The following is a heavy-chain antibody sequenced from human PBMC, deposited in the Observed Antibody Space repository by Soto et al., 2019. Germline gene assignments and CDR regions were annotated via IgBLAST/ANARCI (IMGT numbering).Heavy chain of an antibody. CDR2: ISPGSGYP. D-gene: IGHD2-15*01. Sequence: GGSLRLSCAGSGFTFGDSYMSWIRQAPGKGLEWLSCISPGSGYPAYADSVKGRFTISRDNAKRSLYLQMMSLTAEDTAIYYCVRGGGGGLFDPWGQGTMVTVSS. CDR3: VRGGGGGLFDP. J-gene: IGHJ5*02. V-gene: IGHV3-11*06. CDR1: GFTFGDSY.